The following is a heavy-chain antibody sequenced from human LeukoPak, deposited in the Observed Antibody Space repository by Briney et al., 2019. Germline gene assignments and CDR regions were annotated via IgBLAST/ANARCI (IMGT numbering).Heavy chain of an antibody. CDR1: GGSISSGSYC. CDR3: ARDHAGIAVGFDY. J-gene: IGHJ4*02. V-gene: IGHV4-61*02. CDR2: IYTSGST. Sequence: SQTLSLTCTVSGGSISSGSYCWSWIRQPAGKGLEWIGRIYTSGSTNYNPSLKSRVTISVDTSKNQFSLKLSSVTAADTAVYYCARDHAGIAVGFDYWGQGTLVTVSS. D-gene: IGHD6-19*01.